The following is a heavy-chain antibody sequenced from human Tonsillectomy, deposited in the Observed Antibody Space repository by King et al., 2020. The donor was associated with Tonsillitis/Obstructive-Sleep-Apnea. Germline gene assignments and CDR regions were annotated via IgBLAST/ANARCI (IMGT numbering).Heavy chain of an antibody. CDR2: IIPIFGTA. D-gene: IGHD6-13*01. CDR1: GGTFSSYA. CDR3: AISRYSSSWYYFDY. J-gene: IGHJ4*02. V-gene: IGHV1-69*01. Sequence: QLVQSGAEVKKPGSSVKVSCKASGGTFSSYAISWVRQAPGQGLEWMGGIIPIFGTANYAQKFQGRVTITADESTSTAYMELSSLRSEDTAVYYCAISRYSSSWYYFDYWGQGTLVTVSS.